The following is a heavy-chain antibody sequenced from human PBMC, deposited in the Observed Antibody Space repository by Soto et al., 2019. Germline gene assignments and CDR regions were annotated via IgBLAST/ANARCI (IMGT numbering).Heavy chain of an antibody. CDR1: GFSLSTSGVG. V-gene: IGHV2-5*02. J-gene: IGHJ2*01. CDR3: AHRRYDSSGSYWYFDL. CDR2: IYWDDDK. Sequence: QITLKESGPTLVKPTQTLTLTCTFSGFSLSTSGVGVGWIRQPPGKALEWLALIYWDDDKRYSPSLKSRLTITKDTSKNQVVLTMTNMDPVDTATYYCAHRRYDSSGSYWYFDLWGRRTLVTVSS. D-gene: IGHD3-22*01.